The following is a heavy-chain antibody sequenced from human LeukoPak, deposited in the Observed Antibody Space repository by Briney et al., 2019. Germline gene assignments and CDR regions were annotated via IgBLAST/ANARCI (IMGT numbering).Heavy chain of an antibody. CDR1: GFSNSA. Sequence: GGSLRLSCAASGFSNSALNWVRQAPGQGLEWISTISNTGVATYYADSVKGRFTISRDTFRNTLLLQMNSLRADDTAVYYCVKSAGKDGYRDVLDIWGQGAVVTVSS. J-gene: IGHJ3*02. D-gene: IGHD5-24*01. CDR3: VKSAGKDGYRDVLDI. V-gene: IGHV3-23*05. CDR2: ISNTGVAT.